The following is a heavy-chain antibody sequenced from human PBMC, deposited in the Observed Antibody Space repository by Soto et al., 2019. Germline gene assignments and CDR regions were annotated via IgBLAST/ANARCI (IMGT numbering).Heavy chain of an antibody. Sequence: QVPLVQSGAEVKKPGASVKVSCRASGYTFTNYYIPWVRQAPGQGLEWLGIINPTSGSTNYAQKFQGRVTLTMDTSTTTVYMELSGLRAEDTAIFYCARDLAAGDHWGQGTLVTVSS. CDR3: ARDLAAGDH. J-gene: IGHJ4*02. CDR2: INPTSGST. D-gene: IGHD6-13*01. V-gene: IGHV1-46*01. CDR1: GYTFTNYY.